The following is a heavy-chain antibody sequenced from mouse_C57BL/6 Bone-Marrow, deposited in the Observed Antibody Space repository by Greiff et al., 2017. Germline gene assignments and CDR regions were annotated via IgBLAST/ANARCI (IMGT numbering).Heavy chain of an antibody. V-gene: IGHV1-64*01. CDR3: ARSANGRERYFDY. Sequence: QVQLQQPGAELVKPGASVKLSCKASGYTFTSYWMHWVKQRPGQGLEWIGMIHPNSGSTNYNEKFKSKATLTVDKSSSTAYMQLSSLTSEDSAVYYCARSANGRERYFDYWGQDTTLTVSS. CDR2: IHPNSGST. J-gene: IGHJ2*01. D-gene: IGHD6-1*01. CDR1: GYTFTSYW.